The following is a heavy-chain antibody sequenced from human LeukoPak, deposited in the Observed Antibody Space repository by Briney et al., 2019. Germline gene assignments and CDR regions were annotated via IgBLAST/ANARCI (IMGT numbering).Heavy chain of an antibody. V-gene: IGHV3-21*01. CDR3: ARYKSGSFSDVFDI. J-gene: IGHJ3*02. D-gene: IGHD1-26*01. Sequence: GGSLRLSCAASGFTFSNYAMSWVRQAPGEGLEWVSSTSTSSSYIYYADSVKGRFTISRDNAKNSLYLQMNSLRAEDTAVYYCARYKSGSFSDVFDIWGQGTMVTVSS. CDR2: TSTSSSYI. CDR1: GFTFSNYA.